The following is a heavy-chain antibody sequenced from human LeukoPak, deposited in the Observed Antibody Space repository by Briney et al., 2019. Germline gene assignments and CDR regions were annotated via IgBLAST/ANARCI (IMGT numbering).Heavy chain of an antibody. CDR2: IWYDGSNK. D-gene: IGHD2-2*01. Sequence: PGGSLRLSCAASGFTFSSYGMHRVRQAPGKGLEWVAVIWYDGSNKYYADSVKGRFTISRDNSKNTLYLQMNSLRAEDTAVYYCAREGVTRSDAFDIWGQGTMVTVSS. CDR1: GFTFSSYG. V-gene: IGHV3-33*01. CDR3: AREGVTRSDAFDI. J-gene: IGHJ3*02.